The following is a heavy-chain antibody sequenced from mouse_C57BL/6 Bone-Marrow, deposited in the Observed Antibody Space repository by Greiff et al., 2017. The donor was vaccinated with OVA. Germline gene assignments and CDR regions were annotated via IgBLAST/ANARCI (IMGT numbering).Heavy chain of an antibody. CDR3: ASSITTVGFDY. CDR2: INPSSGYT. V-gene: IGHV1-4*01. J-gene: IGHJ2*01. CDR1: GYTFTSYT. D-gene: IGHD1-1*01. Sequence: VQLQQSGADLARPGASVKMSCKASGYTFTSYTMHWVKQRPGQGLEWIGYINPSSGYTKYNQKFKDKATLTADKSSSTAYMQLSSLTSEDSAVYYCASSITTVGFDYWGQGTTLTVSS.